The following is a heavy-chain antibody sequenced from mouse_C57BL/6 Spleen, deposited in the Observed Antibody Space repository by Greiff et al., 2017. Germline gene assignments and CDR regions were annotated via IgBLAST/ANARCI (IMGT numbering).Heavy chain of an antibody. CDR2: INPNNGGT. CDR3: ARWWLRPFDY. CDR1: GYTFTDYY. V-gene: IGHV1-26*01. Sequence: EVQLQQSGPELVKPGASVKISCKASGYTFTDYYMNWVKQSHGKSLEWIGDINPNNGGTSYNQKFKGKATLTVDKSSSTAYMELRSLTSEDSAVYYCARWWLRPFDYWGQGTTLTVSS. J-gene: IGHJ2*01. D-gene: IGHD1-1*02.